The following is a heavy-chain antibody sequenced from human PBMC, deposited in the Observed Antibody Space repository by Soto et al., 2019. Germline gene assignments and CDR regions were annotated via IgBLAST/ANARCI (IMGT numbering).Heavy chain of an antibody. CDR1: GYSFTSYW. D-gene: IGHD3-22*01. CDR3: ARPASDYYDSSGYSEWGAFDI. Sequence: GESLKISCKGSGYSFTSYWISWVRQMPGKGLEWMGRIDPSDSYTNYSPSFQGHVTIAADKSISTAYVQWSSLKASDAAMYYCARPASDYYDSSGYSEWGAFDIWGQGTMVTVSS. V-gene: IGHV5-10-1*01. J-gene: IGHJ3*02. CDR2: IDPSDSYT.